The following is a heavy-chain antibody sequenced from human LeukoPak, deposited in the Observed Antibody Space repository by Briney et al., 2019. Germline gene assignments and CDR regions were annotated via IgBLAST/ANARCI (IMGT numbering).Heavy chain of an antibody. V-gene: IGHV4-31*11. D-gene: IGHD3-10*01. Sequence: PSETLSLTCAVYGGSFSGYYWTWIRQHPGKGLEWIGYIYYSGSTYYNPSLKSRVTISVDTSKNQFSLKLSSATAADTAVYYCASSRPALLWFGESLYGMDVWGQGTTVTVSS. CDR3: ASSRPALLWFGESLYGMDV. J-gene: IGHJ6*02. CDR2: IYYSGST. CDR1: GGSFSGYY.